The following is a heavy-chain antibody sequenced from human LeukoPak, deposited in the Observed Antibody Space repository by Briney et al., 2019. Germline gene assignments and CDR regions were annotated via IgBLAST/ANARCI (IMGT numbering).Heavy chain of an antibody. CDR3: ATAHSGYVVSFDY. V-gene: IGHV1-2*02. CDR1: GGTFSSYA. CDR2: INPNSGGT. Sequence: GASVKVSCKASGGTFSSYAISWVRQAPGQGLEWMGWINPNSGGTNYAQKFQGRVTMTRDTSISTAYMELSRPRSDDTAVYYCATAHSGYVVSFDYWGQGTLVTVSS. D-gene: IGHD5-12*01. J-gene: IGHJ4*02.